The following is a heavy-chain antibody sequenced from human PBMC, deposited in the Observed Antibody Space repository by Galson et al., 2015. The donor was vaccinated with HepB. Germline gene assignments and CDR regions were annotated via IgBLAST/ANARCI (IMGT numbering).Heavy chain of an antibody. CDR1: GSTFSNYA. J-gene: IGHJ4*02. D-gene: IGHD4-17*01. CDR2: ISANSGEI. V-gene: IGHV3-23*01. Sequence: SLRLSCAASGSTFSNYAMAWVRQAPGKGLEWDSTISANSGEIHFVDSVKGRFTISSDNSKNTLYLQMNSLRAEDTALYFCARQAYAPFFEDWGQGTLVTVSS. CDR3: ARQAYAPFFED.